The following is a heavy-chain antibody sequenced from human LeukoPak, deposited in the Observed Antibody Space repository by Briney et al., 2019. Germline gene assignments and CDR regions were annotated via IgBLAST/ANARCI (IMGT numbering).Heavy chain of an antibody. V-gene: IGHV3-48*03. CDR3: TIIGIVPAA. J-gene: IGHJ4*02. CDR2: ISSSGSTI. CDR1: VFTFSSYD. D-gene: IGHD2-2*01. Sequence: GGSLRLSCAASVFTFSSYDMNWVRQAPGKGLEWVSYISSSGSTIHYADSVKGRFTNPRDNAKNSLYLQMNSLRAEDTAVYYCTIIGIVPAAGGQGTLVTVSS.